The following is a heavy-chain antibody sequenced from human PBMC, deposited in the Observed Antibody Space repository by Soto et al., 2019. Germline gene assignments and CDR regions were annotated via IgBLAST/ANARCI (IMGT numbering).Heavy chain of an antibody. CDR1: GGSISSYY. CDR3: ARDLGRIAVAGLYYGMDV. CDR2: IYYSGST. V-gene: IGHV4-59*01. D-gene: IGHD6-19*01. J-gene: IGHJ6*02. Sequence: PSETLFLTCTVSGGSISSYYWSWIRQPPGKGLEWIGYIYYSGSTNYNPSLKSRVTISVDTSKNQFSLKLSSVTAADTAVYYCARDLGRIAVAGLYYGMDVWGQGTTVTVSS.